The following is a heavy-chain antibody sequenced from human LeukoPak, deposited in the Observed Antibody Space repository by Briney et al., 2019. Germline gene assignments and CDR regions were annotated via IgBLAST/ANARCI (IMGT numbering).Heavy chain of an antibody. D-gene: IGHD5-18*01. J-gene: IGHJ6*03. CDR2: ISGSGGST. Sequence: GGSLRLSCAASGFTFSSYAMSWVHQAPGKGLEWVSAISGSGGSTYYADSVKGRFTISRDNSKNTLYLQMNSLRAEDTAVYYCAKYRGSGLGYSYTPGYYYYMDVWGKGTTVTVSS. V-gene: IGHV3-23*01. CDR1: GFTFSSYA. CDR3: AKYRGSGLGYSYTPGYYYYMDV.